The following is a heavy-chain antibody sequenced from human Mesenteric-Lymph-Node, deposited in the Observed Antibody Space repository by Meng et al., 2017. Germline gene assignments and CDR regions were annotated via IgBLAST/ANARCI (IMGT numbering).Heavy chain of an antibody. Sequence: GESLKISCAASGFTFSSYAMSWVRQAPGKGLEWVSAISGSGGSTYYADSVKGRFTISRDNSKNTLYLQMNSLRAEDTAVYYCANNLTPRTMLLLLDYWGQGTLVTVSS. D-gene: IGHD2-15*01. V-gene: IGHV3-23*01. CDR3: ANNLTPRTMLLLLDY. CDR1: GFTFSSYA. J-gene: IGHJ4*02. CDR2: ISGSGGST.